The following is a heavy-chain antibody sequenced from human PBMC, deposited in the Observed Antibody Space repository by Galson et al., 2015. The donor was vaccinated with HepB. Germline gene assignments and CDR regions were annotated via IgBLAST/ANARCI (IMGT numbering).Heavy chain of an antibody. CDR1: GGTFSSYA. J-gene: IGHJ4*02. CDR3: ARGGGIAAAGWDYFDY. Sequence: SVKVSCKASGGTFSSYAISWVRQAPGQGLEWMGRIIPILGIANYAQKFQGRATITADKSTSTAYMELSSLRSEDTAVYYCARGGGIAAAGWDYFDYWGQGTLVTVSS. V-gene: IGHV1-69*04. D-gene: IGHD6-13*01. CDR2: IIPILGIA.